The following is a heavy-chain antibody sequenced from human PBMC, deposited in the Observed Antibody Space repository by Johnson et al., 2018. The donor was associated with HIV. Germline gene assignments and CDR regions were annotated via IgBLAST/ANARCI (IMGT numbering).Heavy chain of an antibody. J-gene: IGHJ3*02. CDR2: ISYDGSNK. CDR3: ARGDFWSGYPDAFDI. CDR1: GFTFSSYA. Sequence: VQLVESGGGVVQPGRSLRLSCAASGFTFSSYAMHWVRQAPGKGLEWVAVISYDGSNKYYVDSVKGRFTISRDNSKNTLYLQMNSLRAEDTAVYYCARGDFWSGYPDAFDIWGQGTMVTVSS. V-gene: IGHV3-30*04. D-gene: IGHD3-3*01.